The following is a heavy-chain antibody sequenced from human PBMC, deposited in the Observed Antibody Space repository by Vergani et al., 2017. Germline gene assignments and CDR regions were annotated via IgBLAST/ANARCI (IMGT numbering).Heavy chain of an antibody. D-gene: IGHD1-26*01. J-gene: IGHJ3*02. CDR2: IGNGGDSA. V-gene: IGHV3-23*01. Sequence: EVQLLQSEGAVVQPGGSLRLSCVASGFTFSSHAMRWVRQAPGKGLEWVSAIGNGGDSAFYRDSVKGRFTISRDNSKNTLYLQVNSLRAEDTAVYFCARTFGSTGSGGFDIWGQGTMVTVSS. CDR1: GFTFSSHA. CDR3: ARTFGSTGSGGFDI.